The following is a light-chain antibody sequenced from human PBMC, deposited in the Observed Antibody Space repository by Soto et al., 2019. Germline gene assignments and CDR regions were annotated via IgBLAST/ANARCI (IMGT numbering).Light chain of an antibody. V-gene: IGLV1-47*02. CDR3: VACDDSLSGRV. Sequence: QLVLTQPPSASGTPGQRVTISCSGSGSNIGSHDVYWYQHLPGTAPKVLIYRNDQRPSGVPDRFSASRSGTSASLAISGLRSEDEADYYCVACDDSLSGRVFGGGTKVTVL. CDR2: RND. J-gene: IGLJ3*02. CDR1: GSNIGSHD.